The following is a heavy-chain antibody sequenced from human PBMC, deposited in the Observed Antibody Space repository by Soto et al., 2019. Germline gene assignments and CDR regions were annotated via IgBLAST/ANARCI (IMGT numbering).Heavy chain of an antibody. CDR1: GYTFTSYY. Sequence: QVQLVRSGAEVKKPGASVKVSCKASGYTFTSYYMHWVRQAPGQGLEWMGIINPSGGRTSYAQKVQGRVTMTRDTSTSPVYMELSSLRSEDTAVYYCARDRTRYYYDSSGYRLGYYYGMDVWGQGTTVTVSS. CDR3: ARDRTRYYYDSSGYRLGYYYGMDV. J-gene: IGHJ6*02. D-gene: IGHD3-22*01. V-gene: IGHV1-46*01. CDR2: INPSGGRT.